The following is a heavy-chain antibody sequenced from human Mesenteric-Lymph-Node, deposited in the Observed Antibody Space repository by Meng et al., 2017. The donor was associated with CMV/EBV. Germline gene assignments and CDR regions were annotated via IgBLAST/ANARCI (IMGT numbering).Heavy chain of an antibody. J-gene: IGHJ4*02. CDR2: IYHSGST. CDR3: ARLEWELDFDY. Sequence: GSLRLSCTVSGYSISSGYYWGWIRQPPGKGLEWIGSIYHSGSTYYNPSLKSRVTISVDTSKNQFSLKLSSVTAADTAVYYCARLEWELDFDYWGQGTLVTVSS. CDR1: GYSISSGYY. V-gene: IGHV4-38-2*02. D-gene: IGHD1-26*01.